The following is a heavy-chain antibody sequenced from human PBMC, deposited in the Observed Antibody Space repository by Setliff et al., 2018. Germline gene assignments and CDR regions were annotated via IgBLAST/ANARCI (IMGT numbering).Heavy chain of an antibody. CDR2: IYIGGSA. V-gene: IGHV4-4*07. Sequence: SETLSLTCTVSGGSISSYYWSWIRQPAGKGLEWIGHIYIGGSANYNPSLKSRVTMSIDTSKNQFSLKLNSVTAADTAVYYCTRGGTWSDAFDTWGQGTMVTV. D-gene: IGHD1-1*01. J-gene: IGHJ3*02. CDR1: GGSISSYY. CDR3: TRGGTWSDAFDT.